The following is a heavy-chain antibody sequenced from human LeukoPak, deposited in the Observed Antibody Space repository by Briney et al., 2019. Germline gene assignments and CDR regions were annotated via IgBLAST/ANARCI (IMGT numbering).Heavy chain of an antibody. V-gene: IGHV4-59*08. Sequence: PSETLSLTCTVSGGSINDAYWSWIRQSPGRGLEWIGYIDYTGSTNYHPSLRGRVTISLATSKKQFSLPRSSVTAADTAVYYCARRQAVHICVWSWGPKKKANEYGLDVWGQGTTVTVSS. CDR1: GGSINDAY. CDR2: IDYTGST. J-gene: IGHJ6*01. CDR3: ARRQAVHICVWSWGPKKKANEYGLDV. D-gene: IGHD1-1*01.